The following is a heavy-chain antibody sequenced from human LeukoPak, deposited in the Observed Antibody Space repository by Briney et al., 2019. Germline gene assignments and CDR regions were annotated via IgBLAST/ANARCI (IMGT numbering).Heavy chain of an antibody. CDR1: GDYITSGHFW. V-gene: IGHV4-39*01. J-gene: IGHJ4*02. Sequence: PSETLSLTCSVSGDYITSGHFWWGWIRQPPGKGLEWLGIVFHKGNTHYNSSLKSRVSVSADTSKNQFSLRLSAVTAEDTAVYYCARQLGVGVWALDSWGQGTLVIVSS. CDR3: ARQLGVGVWALDS. CDR2: VFHKGNT. D-gene: IGHD3-3*01.